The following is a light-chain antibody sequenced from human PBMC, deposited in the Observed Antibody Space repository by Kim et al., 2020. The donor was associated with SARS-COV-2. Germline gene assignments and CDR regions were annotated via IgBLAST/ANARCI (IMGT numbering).Light chain of an antibody. CDR3: QHYNNLPIT. CDR1: QDISNY. Sequence: DIQMTQSPSSLSASVGDRVTITCQASQDISNYLNWYQQKPGKAPKLLIYDASNLETGVPSRFSGSGSGTDFTFTISSLQPEDIATYYCQHYNNLPITFIHATRMEIK. J-gene: IGKJ5*01. V-gene: IGKV1-33*01. CDR2: DAS.